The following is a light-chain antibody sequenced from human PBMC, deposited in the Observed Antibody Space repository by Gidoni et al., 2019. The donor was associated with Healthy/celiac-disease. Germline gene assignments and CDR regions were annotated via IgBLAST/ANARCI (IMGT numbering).Light chain of an antibody. CDR3: QKYNSAPWP. Sequence: DIQMNQSPSSLSASVGDIVTITCRASQGISNYLAWYQQKRGTVPKLLIYAAYTLQSGVPSRFSGSGSGTDFSLTISSLQPEDVATYYCQKYNSAPWPFGQGTKVEIK. V-gene: IGKV1-27*01. J-gene: IGKJ1*01. CDR2: AAY. CDR1: QGISNY.